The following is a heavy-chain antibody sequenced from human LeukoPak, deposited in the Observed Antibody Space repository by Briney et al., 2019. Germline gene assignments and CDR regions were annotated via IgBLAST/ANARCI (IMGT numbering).Heavy chain of an antibody. Sequence: SATLSLTCAVSGGSISSYYWSWIRPPPGKGLGWIGYIYTSVSTNYNPSLKSRVTISVDTSKNQFSLKLSSVTAADTAVYYCARQLSAGTGGGWFDPWGQGTLVTVSS. V-gene: IGHV4-4*09. D-gene: IGHD6-19*01. CDR1: GGSISSYY. J-gene: IGHJ5*02. CDR3: ARQLSAGTGGGWFDP. CDR2: IYTSVST.